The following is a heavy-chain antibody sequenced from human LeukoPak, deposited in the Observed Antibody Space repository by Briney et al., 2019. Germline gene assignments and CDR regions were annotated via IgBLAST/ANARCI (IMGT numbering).Heavy chain of an antibody. CDR3: ARATPAEYSSSWYSYYFDY. V-gene: IGHV1-69*05. CDR1: GGTFSSYA. D-gene: IGHD6-13*01. CDR2: IIPIFGTA. Sequence: PEASVKVSCKASGGTFSSYAISRVRQAPGQGLEWMGGIIPIFGTANYAQKFQGRVTITTDESTSTAYMELSSLGSEDTAVYYCARATPAEYSSSWYSYYFDYWGQGTLVTVSS. J-gene: IGHJ4*02.